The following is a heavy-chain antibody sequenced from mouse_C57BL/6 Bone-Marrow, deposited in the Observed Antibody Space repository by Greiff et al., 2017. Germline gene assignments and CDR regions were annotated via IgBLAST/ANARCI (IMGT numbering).Heavy chain of an antibody. Sequence: QVQLQQPGAELVKPGASVKLSCKASGYTFTSYWMHWVKQRPGQGLEWIGMIHPNSGSTNYNEKFKSKATLTVDKSSSTAYMQLSSLTSEDSAVYYCARIGTTAFYAMDYWGQGTSVTVSS. CDR3: ARIGTTAFYAMDY. D-gene: IGHD1-2*01. CDR2: IHPNSGST. V-gene: IGHV1-64*01. CDR1: GYTFTSYW. J-gene: IGHJ4*01.